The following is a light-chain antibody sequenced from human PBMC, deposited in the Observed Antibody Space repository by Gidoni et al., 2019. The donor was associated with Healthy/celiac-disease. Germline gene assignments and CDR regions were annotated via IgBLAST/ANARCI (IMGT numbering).Light chain of an antibody. CDR2: DNN. CDR3: GTWDSSLSALV. V-gene: IGLV1-51*01. Sequence: QPVSTQPPSVSAAPGQKVTISCSGSSSNIGNNYVSWYQQLPGTAPKLLIYDNNKRPSGIPDRFSGSKSGTSATLGITGLQTGDEADYYCGTWDSSLSALVFGGGTKLTVL. J-gene: IGLJ3*02. CDR1: SSNIGNNY.